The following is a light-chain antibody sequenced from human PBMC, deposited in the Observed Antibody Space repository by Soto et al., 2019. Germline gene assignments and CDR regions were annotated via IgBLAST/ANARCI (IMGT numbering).Light chain of an antibody. Sequence: DIQMTQSPSTLSASLGDRVTITCRARRNIERGLAWYQQKPGKAPWLLIYDAPTLETGVPSRFSGGGSGTEFTLTISSLQPDDNATYYCQHCDTYWAFGQGTKVEVE. J-gene: IGKJ1*01. CDR3: QHCDTYWA. CDR2: DAP. CDR1: RNIERG. V-gene: IGKV1-5*01.